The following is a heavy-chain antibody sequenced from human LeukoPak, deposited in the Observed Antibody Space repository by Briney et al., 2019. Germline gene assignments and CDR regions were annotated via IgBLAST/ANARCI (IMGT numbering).Heavy chain of an antibody. D-gene: IGHD3-22*01. CDR3: ARGDSSGYCYVNHYYYYYIDV. V-gene: IGHV1-8*01. Sequence: ASVSVSSKASGYTFTIYDINWVRQATGQGLEWMGWMNPNRGNTGYAQKFQGRVTMTRNTSISTAYMELSSLRSEDTAVYYCARGDSSGYCYVNHYYYYYIDVWGKGTTVTVSS. CDR1: GYTFTIYD. J-gene: IGHJ6*03. CDR2: MNPNRGNT.